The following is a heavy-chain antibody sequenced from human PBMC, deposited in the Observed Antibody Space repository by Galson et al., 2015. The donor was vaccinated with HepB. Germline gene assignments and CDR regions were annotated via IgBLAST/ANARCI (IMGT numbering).Heavy chain of an antibody. CDR3: ARIEWLLYRYEDY. D-gene: IGHD3-3*01. CDR1: GFTVTSTY. CDR2: IYSGSST. J-gene: IGHJ4*02. V-gene: IGHV3-53*01. Sequence: SLRLSCAASGFTVTSTYMSWVRQAPGKGLEWVSVIYSGSSTFYGDSVKGRFTMSRDNSKNAVVLQMNSLRVEDTAVYYCARIEWLLYRYEDYWGQGTLVTVSS.